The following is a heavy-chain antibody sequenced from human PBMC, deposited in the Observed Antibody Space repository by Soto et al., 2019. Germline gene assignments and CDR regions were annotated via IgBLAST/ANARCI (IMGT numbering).Heavy chain of an antibody. D-gene: IGHD2-2*02. V-gene: IGHV1-69*13. CDR2: IIPIFGTA. Sequence: PVKVSCKASGGTFSSYAISWVRQAPGQGLEWMGGIIPIFGTANYAQKFQGRVTITADESTSTAYMELSSLRSEDTAVYYCARLGCSSTSCYSQDYYYYYGMDVWGQGTTVTVSS. CDR3: ARLGCSSTSCYSQDYYYYYGMDV. J-gene: IGHJ6*02. CDR1: GGTFSSYA.